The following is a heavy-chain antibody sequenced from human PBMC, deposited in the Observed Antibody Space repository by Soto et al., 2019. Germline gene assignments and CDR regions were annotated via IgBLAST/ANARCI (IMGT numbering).Heavy chain of an antibody. D-gene: IGHD3-10*01. CDR2: INPNSGNI. CDR1: GNTFTSYD. CDR3: ARGRASGSYYLLDY. V-gene: IGHV1-8*01. Sequence: SVKVSFKASGNTFTSYDINWVRQATGHGLEWMGWINPNSGNIGYAQKFQGRVTMTRDTAIRTAYMEVSRLRSDDTAVYYCARGRASGSYYLLDYWGQGTLVTVSS. J-gene: IGHJ4*02.